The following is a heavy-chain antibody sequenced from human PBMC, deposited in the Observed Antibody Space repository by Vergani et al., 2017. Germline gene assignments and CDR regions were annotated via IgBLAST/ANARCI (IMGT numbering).Heavy chain of an antibody. J-gene: IGHJ6*03. D-gene: IGHD3-10*01. V-gene: IGHV3-23*01. CDR1: EFTFSNYA. Sequence: EVQLLESGGGLVQPGGSLRLTCAASEFTFSNYAMNWVRQAPGKGLEWVSGISGSGVSAYYTDSVKGRFTISRDNYKNMLFLQMNSLRAEDTAVYYCASTGSLWDYYYRDVWGKGTTVTVSS. CDR3: ASTGSLWDYYYRDV. CDR2: ISGSGVSA.